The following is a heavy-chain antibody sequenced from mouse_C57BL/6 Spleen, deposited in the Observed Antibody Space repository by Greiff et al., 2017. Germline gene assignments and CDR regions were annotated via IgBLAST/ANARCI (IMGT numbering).Heavy chain of an antibody. Sequence: EVKLVESGEGLVKPGGSLKLSCAASGFTFSSYAMSWVRQTPEKRLEWVAYISSGGDYIYYADTVKGRVTISRDNARNTLYLQMSSLKSEDAAMYYCTRVYFDVWGTGTTVTVSS. J-gene: IGHJ1*03. V-gene: IGHV5-9-1*02. CDR3: TRVYFDV. CDR1: GFTFSSYA. CDR2: ISSGGDYI.